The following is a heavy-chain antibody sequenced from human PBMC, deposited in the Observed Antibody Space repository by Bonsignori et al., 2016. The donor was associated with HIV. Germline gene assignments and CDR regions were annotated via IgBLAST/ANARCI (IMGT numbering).Heavy chain of an antibody. CDR2: ISSSGSTI. D-gene: IGHD3-10*01. Sequence: VRQMPGKGLEWVSYISSSGSTIYYADSVKGRFTISRDNAKNSLYRGGGGGGGGGGQMNSLRAEDTAVYYCARMDPPSYGSGTPPENAFDIWGQGTMVTVSS. J-gene: IGHJ3*02. V-gene: IGHV3-11*01. CDR3: ARMDPPSYGSGTPPENAFDI.